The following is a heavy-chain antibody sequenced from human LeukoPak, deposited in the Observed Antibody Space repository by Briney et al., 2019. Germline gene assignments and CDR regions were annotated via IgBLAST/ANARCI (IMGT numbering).Heavy chain of an antibody. Sequence: GGSLRLSCAASGFTFSSYGMNWVRQAPGKGLEWVSYISGSSSGKFYADSVKGRFTIPRDNAKNSLYLQMNSLRAEDTAVYHCARDSDRYQGHYYYYMDVWGKGTTVTVSS. CDR1: GFTFSSYG. CDR3: ARDSDRYQGHYYYYMDV. D-gene: IGHD2-21*02. J-gene: IGHJ6*03. V-gene: IGHV3-48*01. CDR2: ISGSSSGK.